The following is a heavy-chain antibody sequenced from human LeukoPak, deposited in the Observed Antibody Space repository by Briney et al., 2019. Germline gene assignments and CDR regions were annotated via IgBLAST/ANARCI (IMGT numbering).Heavy chain of an antibody. CDR3: ARDSGDIVAPGGWFDP. Sequence: GGSLRLSCAASGFTFSSSVMSWVRQAPGKGLEWVSVIYSGGSTYYADSVKGRFTISRDNSKNTLYLQMNSLKAEDTAVYYCARDSGDIVAPGGWFDPWGQGTLVTVSS. CDR1: GFTFSSSV. CDR2: IYSGGST. J-gene: IGHJ5*02. D-gene: IGHD2-15*01. V-gene: IGHV3-66*01.